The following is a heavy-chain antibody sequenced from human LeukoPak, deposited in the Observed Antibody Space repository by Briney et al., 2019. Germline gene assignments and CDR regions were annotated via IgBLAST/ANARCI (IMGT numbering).Heavy chain of an antibody. Sequence: GASVKVSCKASGYTFTGYYMHWVRQAPGQGLEWMGWINPNSGGTNYAQKFQGRVTMTRDTSISTAYMELSRLRSHDTAVYYCARGPPLWFGELEPWGQGTLVTVSS. V-gene: IGHV1-2*02. J-gene: IGHJ5*02. D-gene: IGHD3-10*01. CDR3: ARGPPLWFGELEP. CDR1: GYTFTGYY. CDR2: INPNSGGT.